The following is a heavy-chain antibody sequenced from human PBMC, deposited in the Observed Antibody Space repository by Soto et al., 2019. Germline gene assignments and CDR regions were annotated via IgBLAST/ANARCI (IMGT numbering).Heavy chain of an antibody. CDR1: GFTFSIYA. CDR2: ISINGGST. CDR3: VKGEYYYDSSGYYPFDY. Sequence: GGSLRLSCSASGFTFSIYAMHWVRQAPGKGLDYVSSISINGGSTHYADSVKGRFTISRDNSKNTQYLQMSSLRADDTALYYCVKGEYYYDSSGYYPFDYWGQGTLVTVSS. D-gene: IGHD3-22*01. V-gene: IGHV3-64D*06. J-gene: IGHJ4*02.